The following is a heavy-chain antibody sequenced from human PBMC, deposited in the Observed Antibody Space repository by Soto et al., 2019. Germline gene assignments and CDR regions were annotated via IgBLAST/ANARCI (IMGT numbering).Heavy chain of an antibody. J-gene: IGHJ4*02. D-gene: IGHD3-3*01. V-gene: IGHV1-3*01. Sequence: QVQLVQSGAEVKKPGASVKVSCKASGYTFTSYAMHWVRQAPGQRLEWMGWINAGNGNTKYSQKFQGRVTITRDTSASTAYMELSSLRSEDTAVYYCARDPPYWVFGVVIPVPDYWGQGTLVTVSS. CDR2: INAGNGNT. CDR3: ARDPPYWVFGVVIPVPDY. CDR1: GYTFTSYA.